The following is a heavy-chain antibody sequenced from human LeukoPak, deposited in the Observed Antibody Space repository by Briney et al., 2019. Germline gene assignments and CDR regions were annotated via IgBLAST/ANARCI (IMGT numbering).Heavy chain of an antibody. CDR3: ARNGGNSDYDY. J-gene: IGHJ4*02. D-gene: IGHD4-23*01. CDR1: GGSISSSSSIC. V-gene: IGHV4-4*02. CDR2: IYHSGAT. Sequence: SETLSLTCAVSGGSISSSSSICWTWVRQPPGKGLERIGEIYHSGATNYNPSLKSRVTMLLDKSKNQFSLKLNSVTAADTAVYYCARNGGNSDYDYWGQGTLVTVSA.